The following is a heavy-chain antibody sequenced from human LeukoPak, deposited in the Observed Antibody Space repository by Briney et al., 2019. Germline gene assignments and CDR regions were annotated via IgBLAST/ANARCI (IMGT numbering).Heavy chain of an antibody. D-gene: IGHD1-26*01. CDR1: GFTFGDYA. Sequence: GGSLRLSCTASGFTFGDYAMSWVRQAPGKGLEWVGFIRSKAYGGTTEYAASVKGRFTISRDDSKSIAYLQMNSLKTEDTAVYYCTRAGESYYQWYFDYWGQGTLVTVSS. J-gene: IGHJ4*02. CDR3: TRAGESYYQWYFDY. CDR2: IRSKAYGGTT. V-gene: IGHV3-49*04.